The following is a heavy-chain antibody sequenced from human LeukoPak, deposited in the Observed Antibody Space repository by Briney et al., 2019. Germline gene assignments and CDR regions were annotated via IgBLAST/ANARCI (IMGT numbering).Heavy chain of an antibody. Sequence: SVSVSCKASAGTFTSYAISWVRQAPGQGLEWMGRFIPIPGVANYAHKFQGRVTINEDKSTSPAYMELRSIRSKDPAVADCAREIDTAMGFGCWGQGTLVTVSS. V-gene: IGHV1-69*04. D-gene: IGHD5-18*01. CDR3: AREIDTAMGFGC. CDR1: AGTFTSYA. J-gene: IGHJ4*02. CDR2: FIPIPGVA.